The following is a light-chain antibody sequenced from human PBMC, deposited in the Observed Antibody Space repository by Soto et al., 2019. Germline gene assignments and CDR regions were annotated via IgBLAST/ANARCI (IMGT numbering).Light chain of an antibody. J-gene: IGKJ1*01. V-gene: IGKV1-5*03. CDR3: QQYNDYSRV. Sequence: DIQMTQSPSTLSASIGDTVTITCRTSQSVDTWLAWYQHKAGKAPKLLIYRASSLATGVPSRFSGSGSGTAFTLTITSLQPDDFAPYYCQQYNDYSRVFGQGTQVEIK. CDR2: RAS. CDR1: QSVDTW.